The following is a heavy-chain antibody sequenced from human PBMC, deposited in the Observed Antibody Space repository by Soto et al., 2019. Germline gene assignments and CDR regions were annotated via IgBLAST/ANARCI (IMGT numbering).Heavy chain of an antibody. V-gene: IGHV1-69*01. CDR1: GGTFSSYA. CDR3: ARASGSSWYNWFDP. D-gene: IGHD6-13*01. CDR2: IITMFGTT. Sequence: QVQLVQSGAEVKKPGSSVKVSCKASGGTFSSYAISWVRQAPGQGLEYMGGIITMFGTTNYPQKFRGRVTITADESTSTAYMELSSLRSDDTAVYYCARASGSSWYNWFDPWGQGTLVTVSS. J-gene: IGHJ5*02.